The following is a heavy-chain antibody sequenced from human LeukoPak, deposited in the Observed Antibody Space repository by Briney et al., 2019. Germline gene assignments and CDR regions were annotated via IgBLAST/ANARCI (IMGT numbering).Heavy chain of an antibody. CDR2: IKQDGSEK. V-gene: IGHV3-7*01. D-gene: IGHD6-19*01. J-gene: IGHJ4*02. CDR3: ARDRGSSGRLGRFDN. CDR1: GFTLSTYW. Sequence: PGGSLRLSCAASGFTLSTYWMTWVRQAPGKGLEXXXXIKQDGSEKYYVDSVKGRFTISRDNAKKLLYLQMNSLRVEDTAVYYCARDRGSSGRLGRFDNWGQGTLVTVSP.